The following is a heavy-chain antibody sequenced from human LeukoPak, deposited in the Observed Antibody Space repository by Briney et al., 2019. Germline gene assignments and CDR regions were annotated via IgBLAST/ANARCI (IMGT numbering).Heavy chain of an antibody. CDR1: GFTFSSYA. CDR2: ISGSGGST. V-gene: IGHV3-23*01. D-gene: IGHD3-22*01. Sequence: GGSLRLSCAASGFTFSSYAMSWVRQAPGKGLEWVSAISGSGGSTYYADSVKGRFTISRDNSKNTLYLQMNSLRAEDTAVYYCAKSGYRHSSGYYYPLCPDYWGQGTLVTVSS. J-gene: IGHJ4*02. CDR3: AKSGYRHSSGYYYPLCPDY.